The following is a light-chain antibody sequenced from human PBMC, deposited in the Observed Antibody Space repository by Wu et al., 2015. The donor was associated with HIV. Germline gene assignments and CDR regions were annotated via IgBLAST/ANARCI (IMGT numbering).Light chain of an antibody. CDR3: QQRSNWPLT. Sequence: EVVMTQSPATLSVSPGERATLSCRASQNIDSNLSWYQQKPGQAPRLLIYSASTRATGIPARFSGSGSGTDFTLTISSLEPEDSAVYYCQQRSNWPLTFGQGTRLEIK. CDR1: QNIDSN. J-gene: IGKJ5*01. CDR2: SAS. V-gene: IGKV3-11*01.